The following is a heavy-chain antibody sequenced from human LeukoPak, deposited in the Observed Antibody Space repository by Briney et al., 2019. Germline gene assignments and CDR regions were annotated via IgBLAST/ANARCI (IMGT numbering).Heavy chain of an antibody. Sequence: ASVKVSCKASGYTFTNYYMHWVRQAPGQGLEWMGIINPSGGITNYAQKFQGRVTITADESTSTAYMELSSLRSEDTAVYYCAYSALTFGGVIVTFDYRGQGTLVTVSS. D-gene: IGHD3-16*02. CDR2: INPSGGIT. J-gene: IGHJ4*02. CDR1: GYTFTNYY. V-gene: IGHV1-46*03. CDR3: AYSALTFGGVIVTFDY.